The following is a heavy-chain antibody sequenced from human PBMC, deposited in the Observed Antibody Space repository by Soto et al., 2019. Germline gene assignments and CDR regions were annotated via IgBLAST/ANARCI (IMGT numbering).Heavy chain of an antibody. J-gene: IGHJ4*02. D-gene: IGHD6-13*01. CDR3: ARDRIYSSSWHDY. CDR2: ISYDGSNK. V-gene: IGHV3-30-3*01. Sequence: QVQLVESGGGVVQPGRSLRLSCAASGFTFSSYAMHWVRQAPGKGLEWVAVISYDGSNKYYADSVKGRFTISTDNSKNTLYLQMNSLRAEDTAVYYCARDRIYSSSWHDYWGQGTLVTVSS. CDR1: GFTFSSYA.